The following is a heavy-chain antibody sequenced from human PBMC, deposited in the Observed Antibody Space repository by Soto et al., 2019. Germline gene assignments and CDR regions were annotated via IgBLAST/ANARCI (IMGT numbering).Heavy chain of an antibody. CDR2: ISCSSSYI. D-gene: IGHD3-9*01. Sequence: GGSLRLSCAASGFNFSSYSMNWVRQAPGKGLEWVSTISCSSSYIYYADSVKERFNLSRDNGKNSLYLQMNSLRAEDTAVYYCARVGRLASGLDYWGQGTLVTVSS. CDR3: ARVGRLASGLDY. CDR1: GFNFSSYS. J-gene: IGHJ4*02. V-gene: IGHV3-21*01.